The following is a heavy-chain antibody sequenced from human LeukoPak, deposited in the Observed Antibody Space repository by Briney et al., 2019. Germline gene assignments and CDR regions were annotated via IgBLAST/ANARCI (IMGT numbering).Heavy chain of an antibody. CDR2: INHSGST. CDR3: ARGLLDDYGDPGAFDI. Sequence: SETLSLTCAVYGGSFSGYYWSWIRQPPGKGLEWIGEINHSGSTNYNPSLKSRVTISVDMSKNQFSLKLSSVTAADTAVYYCARGLLDDYGDPGAFDIWGQGTMVTVSS. D-gene: IGHD4-17*01. V-gene: IGHV4-34*01. CDR1: GGSFSGYY. J-gene: IGHJ3*02.